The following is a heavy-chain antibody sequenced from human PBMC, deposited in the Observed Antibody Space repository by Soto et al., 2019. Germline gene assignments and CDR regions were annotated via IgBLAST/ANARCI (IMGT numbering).Heavy chain of an antibody. V-gene: IGHV3-23*01. CDR2: ITGSGGDT. D-gene: IGHD2-21*01. J-gene: IGHJ4*02. Sequence: LRLSCAASGFIFPTHAMSWVRQAPGQGLEWVSAITGSGGDTFYAASVKGRFTVSRDNSNNTLYLHMTSLRADDTAVYFCAKGRAYSQTFFDFWGQGTLVTVSS. CDR3: AKGRAYSQTFFDF. CDR1: GFIFPTHA.